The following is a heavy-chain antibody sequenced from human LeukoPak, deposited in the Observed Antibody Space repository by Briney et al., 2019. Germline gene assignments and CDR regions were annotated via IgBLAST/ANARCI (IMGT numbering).Heavy chain of an antibody. CDR2: IYHSGST. D-gene: IGHD2-2*01. Sequence: SETLSLTCAVSGGSISSSNWWSWVRQPPGKGLEWIGEIYHSGSTNYNPSLKSRVTISVDKSKNQFSLKLSSVTAADTAVYYCERDQDIVVVPAALDVWGQGTTVTVSS. CDR1: GGSISSSNW. V-gene: IGHV4-4*02. J-gene: IGHJ6*02. CDR3: ERDQDIVVVPAALDV.